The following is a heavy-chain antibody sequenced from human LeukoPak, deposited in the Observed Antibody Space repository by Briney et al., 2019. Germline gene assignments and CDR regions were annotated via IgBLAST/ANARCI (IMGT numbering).Heavy chain of an antibody. CDR2: IYYSGST. J-gene: IGHJ4*02. Sequence: PSETLSLTCTVSGGSISSSSYYWGWIRQPPGKGLEWIGSIYYSGSTNYNPSLESRVTISLDTSKNQFSLKLSSVTAADTAVYYCAKAFSYYNSGTLDHWGQGTLVTVSS. D-gene: IGHD3-10*01. V-gene: IGHV4-39*07. CDR1: GGSISSSSYY. CDR3: AKAFSYYNSGTLDH.